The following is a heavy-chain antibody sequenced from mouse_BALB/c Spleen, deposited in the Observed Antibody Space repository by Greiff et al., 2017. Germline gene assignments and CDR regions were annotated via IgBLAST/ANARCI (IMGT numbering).Heavy chain of an antibody. Sequence: EVKLQESGPGLVKPSQSLSLTCSVTGYSITSGYYWNWIRQFPGNKLEWMGYISYDGSNNYNPSLKNRISITRDTSKNQFFLKLNSVTTEDTATYYCAREGGYGSSPFTYWGQGTLVTVSA. J-gene: IGHJ3*01. CDR3: AREGGYGSSPFTY. CDR2: ISYDGSN. V-gene: IGHV3-6*02. CDR1: GYSITSGYY. D-gene: IGHD1-1*01.